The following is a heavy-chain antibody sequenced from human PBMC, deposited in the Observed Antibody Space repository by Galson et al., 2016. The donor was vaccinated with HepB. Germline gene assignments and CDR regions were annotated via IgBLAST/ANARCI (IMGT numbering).Heavy chain of an antibody. D-gene: IGHD1-14*01. J-gene: IGHJ6*02. CDR1: GFTFSRYD. Sequence: SLRLSCAASGFTFSRYDMHWVRHVTGKGLEWVSAICTAGDTYYPGSVKGRFTISRENAKNSLYLQMNSLSDEDTAVYYCARDGGGTGGYYYYAMDVWGQGTTVTVSS. CDR3: ARDGGGTGGYYYYAMDV. V-gene: IGHV3-13*01. CDR2: ICTAGDT.